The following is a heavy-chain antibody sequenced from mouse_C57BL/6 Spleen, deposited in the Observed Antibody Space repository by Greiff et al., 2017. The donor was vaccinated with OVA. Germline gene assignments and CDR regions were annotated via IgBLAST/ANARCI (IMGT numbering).Heavy chain of an antibody. J-gene: IGHJ4*01. D-gene: IGHD1-1*01. CDR2: IDPETGGT. Sequence: QVQLKESGAELVRPGASVTLSCKASGYTFTDYEMHWVKQTPVHGLEWIGAIDPETGGTAYNQKFKGKAILTADKSSSTAYMELRSLTSEDSAVYYCTREYYGSRPPYAMDYWGQGTSVTVSS. CDR1: GYTFTDYE. CDR3: TREYYGSRPPYAMDY. V-gene: IGHV1-15*01.